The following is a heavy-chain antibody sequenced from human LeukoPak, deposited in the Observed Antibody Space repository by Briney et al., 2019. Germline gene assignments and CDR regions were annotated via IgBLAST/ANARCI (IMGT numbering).Heavy chain of an antibody. CDR1: GFTFSSYA. CDR3: ARDHCSSTSCYFDY. J-gene: IGHJ4*02. V-gene: IGHV3-30-3*01. CDR2: ISYDGSNE. Sequence: GGSLRLSCAASGFTFSSYAMHWVRQAPGKGLEWVAVISYDGSNEYYADSVKGRFTISRDNSKNTLYLQMNSLRAEGTAVYYCARDHCSSTSCYFDYWGQGTLVTVSS. D-gene: IGHD2-2*01.